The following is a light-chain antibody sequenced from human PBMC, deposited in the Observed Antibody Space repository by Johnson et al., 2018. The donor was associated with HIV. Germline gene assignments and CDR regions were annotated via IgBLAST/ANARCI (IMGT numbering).Light chain of an antibody. CDR2: DNN. Sequence: QSVLTQPPSVSAAPGQKVTISFSGSSSNIGNNYVSWYQQLPGTAPKLLIYDNNKRPSGIPDRFSGSKSGTSATLGITGLQTGDEADYYCGTWDSSLSAGVFGTGTKVTDL. V-gene: IGLV1-51*01. CDR3: GTWDSSLSAGV. CDR1: SSNIGNNY. J-gene: IGLJ1*01.